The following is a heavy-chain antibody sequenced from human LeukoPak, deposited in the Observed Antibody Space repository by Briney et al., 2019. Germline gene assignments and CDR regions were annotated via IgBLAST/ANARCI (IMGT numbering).Heavy chain of an antibody. V-gene: IGHV3-23*01. D-gene: IGHD6-13*01. CDR2: ISGSGGST. CDR3: ARETGESSSSYDY. Sequence: GGSLRLSCAASGFTFSSYAMSWVRRAPGKGLEWVSAISGSGGSTYYADSVKGRFTISRDNAKNSLYLQMNSLRAEDTAVYYCARETGESSSSYDYWGQGTLVTVSS. CDR1: GFTFSSYA. J-gene: IGHJ4*02.